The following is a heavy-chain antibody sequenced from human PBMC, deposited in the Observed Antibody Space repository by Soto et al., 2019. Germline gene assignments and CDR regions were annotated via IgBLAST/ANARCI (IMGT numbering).Heavy chain of an antibody. V-gene: IGHV1-69*12. J-gene: IGHJ4*02. Sequence: QVQLVQSGAEVKKAGSSVKVSCKTSGGTFSSYAISWVRQAPGQGLEWMGGIIPMFGTANYAQKFQGRVTITADESTSTAYMELSSLRSEDTAVYYCARSRANYYDSRGYYYCTFDNWGQGTLVTVSS. CDR1: GGTFSSYA. CDR3: ARSRANYYDSRGYYYCTFDN. D-gene: IGHD3-22*01. CDR2: IIPMFGTA.